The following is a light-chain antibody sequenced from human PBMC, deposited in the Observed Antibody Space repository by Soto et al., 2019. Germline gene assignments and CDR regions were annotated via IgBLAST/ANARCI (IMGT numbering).Light chain of an antibody. CDR3: SSYAGNNNLV. CDR2: EVT. J-gene: IGLJ2*01. V-gene: IGLV2-8*01. Sequence: QSALPQPPSASGSPGQSVTISCTGTSSDVGGYNYVSWYQQHPGKAPKLMIYEVTKRPSGVPDRFSGSKSGNTASLTVSGLQSDDEADYYCSSYAGNNNLVFGGGTQVTVL. CDR1: SSDVGGYNY.